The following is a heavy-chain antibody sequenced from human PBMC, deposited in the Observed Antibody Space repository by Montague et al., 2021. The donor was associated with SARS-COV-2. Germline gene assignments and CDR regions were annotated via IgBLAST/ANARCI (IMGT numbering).Heavy chain of an antibody. CDR3: ARYSGSNYDDLRY. Sequence: SETLSLTCSVSGGSISSSGFYWGWMRQPPGKGLEWIGSIYYSGNTYYSPSLKSRVTISIDTSNNQFSLQLSSVTAADTAVYYCARYSGSNYDDLRYWGQGTLVTVSS. D-gene: IGHD1-26*01. V-gene: IGHV4-39*01. J-gene: IGHJ1*01. CDR1: GGSISSSGFY. CDR2: IYYSGNT.